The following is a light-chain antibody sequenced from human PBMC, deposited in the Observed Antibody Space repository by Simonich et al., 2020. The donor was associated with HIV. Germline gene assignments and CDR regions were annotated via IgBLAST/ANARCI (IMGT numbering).Light chain of an antibody. Sequence: EIVMTQSPATLSVSPGERATLSCRASQSVSSNLAWNQQKPGQAPRLLIYGAATRATGIPARFSGRGSGTEFTLTISSLRSEDFAVYYCQQYNNWPPWTFGQGTKVEIK. CDR2: GAA. J-gene: IGKJ1*01. V-gene: IGKV3-15*01. CDR1: QSVSSN. CDR3: QQYNNWPPWT.